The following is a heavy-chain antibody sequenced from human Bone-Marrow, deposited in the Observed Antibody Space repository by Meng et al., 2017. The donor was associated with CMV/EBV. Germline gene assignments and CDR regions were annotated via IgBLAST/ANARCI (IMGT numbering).Heavy chain of an antibody. V-gene: IGHV3-30*04. CDR2: ISYDGSNK. J-gene: IGHJ5*02. CDR3: AREYYDFWSGPNWFDP. CDR1: FTFSSYD. Sequence: FTFSSYDMHWVRQAPGKGLEWVAVISYDGSNKYYADSVKGRFTISRDNSKNTLYLQMNSLRAEDTAVYYCAREYYDFWSGPNWFDPWGQGTLVTVSS. D-gene: IGHD3-3*01.